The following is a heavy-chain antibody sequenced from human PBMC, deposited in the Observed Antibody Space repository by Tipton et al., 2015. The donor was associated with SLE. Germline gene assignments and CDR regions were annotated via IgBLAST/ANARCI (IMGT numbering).Heavy chain of an antibody. J-gene: IGHJ6*02. CDR3: ARDQGSSADSYYYGMDV. CDR1: GGSFSGYY. Sequence: GLVKPSETLSLTCAVYGGSFSGYYWTWIRQTPGKGLEWIGEINHSGTTNYNPSLKSRVTISVDTSKNQFSLKLGSVTAADTAVYYCARDQGSSADSYYYGMDVWGQGTTVTVSS. CDR2: INHSGTT. V-gene: IGHV4-34*01. D-gene: IGHD6-6*01.